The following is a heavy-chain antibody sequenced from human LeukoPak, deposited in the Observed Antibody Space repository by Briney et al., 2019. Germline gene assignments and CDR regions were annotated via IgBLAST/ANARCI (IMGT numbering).Heavy chain of an antibody. CDR3: AKASYYQDCGGDCYFY. V-gene: IGHV3-30*02. J-gene: IGHJ4*02. D-gene: IGHD2-21*02. CDR1: GFTFSSYG. CDR2: IRYDGSNK. Sequence: GGSLRLSCAASGFTFSSYGMHWVRQAPGKGLEWVAFIRYDGSNKYYADSVKGRFTISRDNSKNTLYLQMNSLRAEDTAVYYCAKASYYQDCGGDCYFYWGQGTLVTVSS.